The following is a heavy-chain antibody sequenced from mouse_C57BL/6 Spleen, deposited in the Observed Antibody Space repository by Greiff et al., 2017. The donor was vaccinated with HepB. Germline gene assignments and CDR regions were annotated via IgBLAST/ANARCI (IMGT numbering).Heavy chain of an antibody. D-gene: IGHD3-3*01. CDR1: GYTFTSYW. Sequence: VQLQQPGAELVKPGASVKLSCKASGYTFTSYWMQWVKQRPGQGLEWIGEIDPSDSYTNYNQKFKGKATLTVDTSSSTAYMQLSSLTSEDSAVYYCARGEGISFDYWGQGTTLTVSS. J-gene: IGHJ2*01. V-gene: IGHV1-50*01. CDR2: IDPSDSYT. CDR3: ARGEGISFDY.